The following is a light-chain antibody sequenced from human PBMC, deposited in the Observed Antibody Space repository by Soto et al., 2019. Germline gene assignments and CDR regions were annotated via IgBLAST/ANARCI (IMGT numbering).Light chain of an antibody. Sequence: EIVLTQSPGTLSLSPGERVTLSCRASQSVSSSYLAWYQQKPGQAPRLLIYGASSRATGIPDRFSGSASGTAFALTISRLEPEDFGVYFCQQYGTSPPSTFGQGTKLEIK. CDR1: QSVSSSY. CDR2: GAS. V-gene: IGKV3-20*01. J-gene: IGKJ2*01. CDR3: QQYGTSPPST.